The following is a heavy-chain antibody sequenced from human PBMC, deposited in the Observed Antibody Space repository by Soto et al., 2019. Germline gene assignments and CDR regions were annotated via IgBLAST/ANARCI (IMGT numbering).Heavy chain of an antibody. J-gene: IGHJ6*02. CDR3: SRTYCGGDCYSSLYGMDV. CDR2: IYPGDSDT. V-gene: IGHV5-51*01. D-gene: IGHD2-21*02. CDR1: GYSFTSYW. Sequence: GESLKISCKGSGYSFTSYWIGWVRQMPGKGLEWMGIIYPGDSDTRYSPSFQGQVTISADKSISTAYLQWSSLKASDTAMYYCSRTYCGGDCYSSLYGMDVWGQGTTVTVSS.